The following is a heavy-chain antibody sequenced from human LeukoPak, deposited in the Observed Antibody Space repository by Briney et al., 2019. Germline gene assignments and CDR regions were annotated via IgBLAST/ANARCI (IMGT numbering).Heavy chain of an antibody. CDR2: INPNSGVT. CDR3: ARGYGSAWHGDF. D-gene: IGHD6-19*01. V-gene: IGHV1-2*02. J-gene: IGHJ4*02. Sequence: ASVKVSCKASGYSFTGSYIHWVRQAPGQGLEWMGCINPNSGVTNFAQKFQGRVTMTRDTSISTAYMELSRLRSDDTAVYYCARGYGSAWHGDFWGQETLVTVSS. CDR1: GYSFTGSY.